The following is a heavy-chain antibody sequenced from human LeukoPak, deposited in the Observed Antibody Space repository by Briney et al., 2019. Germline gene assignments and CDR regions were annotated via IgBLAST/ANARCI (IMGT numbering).Heavy chain of an antibody. Sequence: ASVKVSCKASGGTFSSYAISWVRQAPGQGLEWMGGIIPIFGTANYAQKFQGRVTITADESTSTAYMELSSLRSEDTAVYYCARAGWYYYGSGSSPYYFDYWGQGTLVTVSS. CDR3: ARAGWYYYGSGSSPYYFDY. J-gene: IGHJ4*02. D-gene: IGHD3-10*01. V-gene: IGHV1-69*13. CDR2: IIPIFGTA. CDR1: GGTFSSYA.